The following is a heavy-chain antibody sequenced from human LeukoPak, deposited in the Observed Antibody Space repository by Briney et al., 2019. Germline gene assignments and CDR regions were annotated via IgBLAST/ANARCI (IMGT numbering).Heavy chain of an antibody. V-gene: IGHV3-21*01. Sequence: GGSLRLSCVTSGFTFSTYYMIWVRQAPGKGLEWVSFITGSSSYIYYTDSVKGRFTISRDNAKNSLFLQMNSLRDEDTAVYYCASGFSSSPYNDYWGQGTLVTVSS. CDR2: ITGSSSYI. CDR3: ASGFSSSPYNDY. CDR1: GFTFSTYY. J-gene: IGHJ4*02. D-gene: IGHD6-6*01.